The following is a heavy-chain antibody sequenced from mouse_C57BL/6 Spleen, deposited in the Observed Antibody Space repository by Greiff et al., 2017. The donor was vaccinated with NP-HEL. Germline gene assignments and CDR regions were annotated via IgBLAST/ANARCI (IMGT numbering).Heavy chain of an antibody. D-gene: IGHD1-1*01. CDR3: ASYYYGSSYNAMDY. CDR1: GFSLTSYA. V-gene: IGHV2-9-1*01. CDR2: IWTGGGT. Sequence: VQLVESGPGLVAPSQSLSITCTVSGFSLTSYAISWVRQPPGKGLEWLGVIWTGGGTNYNSAPKSRLSISKDNSKSQVFLKMNSLQTDDTARYYCASYYYGSSYNAMDYWGQGTSVTVSS. J-gene: IGHJ4*01.